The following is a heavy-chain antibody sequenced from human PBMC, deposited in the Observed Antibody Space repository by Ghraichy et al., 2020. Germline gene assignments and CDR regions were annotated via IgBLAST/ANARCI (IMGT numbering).Heavy chain of an antibody. CDR3: ASPGSSSWQFDY. CDR2: ISSSSSYI. D-gene: IGHD6-13*01. V-gene: IGHV3-21*01. CDR1: GFTFSSYS. Sequence: GGSLRLSCAASGFTFSSYSMNWVRQAPGKGLEWVSSISSSSSYIYYADSVKGRFTISRDNAKNSLYLQMNSLRAEDTAVYYCASPGSSSWQFDYWGQGTLVTVSS. J-gene: IGHJ4*02.